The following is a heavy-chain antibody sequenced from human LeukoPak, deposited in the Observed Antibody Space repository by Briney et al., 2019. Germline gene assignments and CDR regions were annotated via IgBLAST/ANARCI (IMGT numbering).Heavy chain of an antibody. CDR3: ARFIEEIDNWFDP. CDR1: GGSISSYF. J-gene: IGHJ5*02. D-gene: IGHD3-16*02. Sequence: PSETLSLTCTVSGGSISSYFWSWIRQPPGKGLEWIGYISYSGSTNYNPSLKSRVTISVDTSKSQFSLKLSSVTAADTAVYYCARFIEEIDNWFDPWGQGTLVTVSS. CDR2: ISYSGST. V-gene: IGHV4-59*01.